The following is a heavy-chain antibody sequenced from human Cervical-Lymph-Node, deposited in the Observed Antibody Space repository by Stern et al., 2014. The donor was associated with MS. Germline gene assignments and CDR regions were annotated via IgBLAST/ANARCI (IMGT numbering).Heavy chain of an antibody. CDR3: ARAPYDFTNWYGMDV. D-gene: IGHD1-1*01. V-gene: IGHV4-59*01. J-gene: IGHJ6*02. Sequence: QLQLQESGPGLVKPSETLSLTCIVSGGSISSYYWSWIRQPPGKGLEWIGHIYFSGITDYNPSLQSRVTMSADISKNQISLRLSSVTAADTAVYYCARAPYDFTNWYGMDVWGQGTTVTVSS. CDR1: GGSISSYY. CDR2: IYFSGIT.